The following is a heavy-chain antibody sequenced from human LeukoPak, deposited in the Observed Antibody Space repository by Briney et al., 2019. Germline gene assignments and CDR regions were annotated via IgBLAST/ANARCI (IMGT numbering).Heavy chain of an antibody. CDR1: GGSISSYY. Sequence: SETLSLTCTVSGGSISSYYWSWIRQPPGKGLEWIGYIYYSGSTNYNLSLKSRVTISVDTSKNQFSLKLSSVTAADTAVYYCARRGWDGGYDSSGYYLTYYFDYWGQGTLVTVSS. J-gene: IGHJ4*02. V-gene: IGHV4-59*08. CDR2: IYYSGST. D-gene: IGHD3-22*01. CDR3: ARRGWDGGYDSSGYYLTYYFDY.